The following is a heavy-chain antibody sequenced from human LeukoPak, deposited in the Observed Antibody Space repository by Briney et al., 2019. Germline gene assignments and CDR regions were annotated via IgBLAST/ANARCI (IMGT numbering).Heavy chain of an antibody. D-gene: IGHD6-25*01. Sequence: SETLSLTCTVSGGSISSYYWSWIRQPPGKGLEWIGYIYYSGSTNYNPSLKSRVTISVDTSKNQFSLKLSSVTAADTAVYYCARHVGSVDAFDIWGQGTVVTVSS. CDR1: GGSISSYY. CDR3: ARHVGSVDAFDI. V-gene: IGHV4-59*08. CDR2: IYYSGST. J-gene: IGHJ3*02.